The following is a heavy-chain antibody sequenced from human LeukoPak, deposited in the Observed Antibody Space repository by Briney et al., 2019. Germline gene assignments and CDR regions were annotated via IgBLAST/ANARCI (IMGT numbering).Heavy chain of an antibody. CDR2: INHSGST. J-gene: IGHJ5*02. D-gene: IGHD3/OR15-3a*01. CDR3: AKNVFLPVYYHPRNWFDP. Sequence: PSETLSLTCAVYGGSFSGYYWSWIRQPPGKGLEWIGEINHSGSTNYNPSLKSRVTISVDTSKNQFSLKLSSVTAADTAVYYCAKNVFLPVYYHPRNWFDPWGKETLVPVS. CDR1: GGSFSGYY. V-gene: IGHV4-34*01.